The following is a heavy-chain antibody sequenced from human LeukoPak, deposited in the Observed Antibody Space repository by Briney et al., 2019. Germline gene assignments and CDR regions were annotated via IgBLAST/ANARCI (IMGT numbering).Heavy chain of an antibody. CDR1: GFTFSDYH. CDR3: ARDPQRYCSSTSCYVD. V-gene: IGHV3-11*06. D-gene: IGHD2-2*01. J-gene: IGHJ4*02. Sequence: GGSLRLSCAASGFTFSDYHMSWIRQAPGKGLEWVSYISSSSSYTNYADSVKGRFTISRDNAKNSLYLQMNSLRAEDTAVYYCARDPQRYCSSTSCYVDWGQGTLVTVSS. CDR2: ISSSSSYT.